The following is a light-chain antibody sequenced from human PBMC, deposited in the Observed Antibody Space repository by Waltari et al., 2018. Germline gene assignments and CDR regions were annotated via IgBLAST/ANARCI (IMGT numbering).Light chain of an antibody. Sequence: QSALTQPASVSGSPGQSITISCIGTSSDVGGYNYVSWYQQHPGKAPKLMIYEVSSRPSGVSNRFSGSKSGNTASLTISGLQAEDEADYYCSSYTSSSTLVFGGGTKLTVL. CDR1: SSDVGGYNY. V-gene: IGLV2-14*01. CDR2: EVS. CDR3: SSYTSSSTLV. J-gene: IGLJ2*01.